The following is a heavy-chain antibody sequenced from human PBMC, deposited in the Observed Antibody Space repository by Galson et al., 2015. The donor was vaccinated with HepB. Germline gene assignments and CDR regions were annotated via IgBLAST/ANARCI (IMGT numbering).Heavy chain of an antibody. CDR2: IYSRCSS. CDR1: EFDHRSHY. Sequence: SLSLSCAASEFDHRSHYINWVRQAPGQGLEWVSVIYSRCSSYFADSVKGQFTIPRPNSENTLYLQMNSLKIEDTAVYYCARDIFGNGAFDIWGQGTILTVSP. CDR3: ARDIFGNGAFDI. V-gene: IGHV3-53*04. D-gene: IGHD3-3*02. J-gene: IGHJ3*02.